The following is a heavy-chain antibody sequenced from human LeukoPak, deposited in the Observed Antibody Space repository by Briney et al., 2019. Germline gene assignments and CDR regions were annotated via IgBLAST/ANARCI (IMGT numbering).Heavy chain of an antibody. J-gene: IGHJ4*02. CDR3: ARDYCSGGSCSGSFY. CDR1: GYTFTSYA. Sequence: ASVKVSCKASGYTFTSYAMDWVRQAPGQGLEWMGWINTKTGNPTYAQGFSGRFVFSLDTSLRTAYLQIRGLKAKDTAVYYCARDYCSGGSCSGSFYWGQGTLVTVSS. CDR2: INTKTGNP. D-gene: IGHD2-15*01. V-gene: IGHV7-4-1*02.